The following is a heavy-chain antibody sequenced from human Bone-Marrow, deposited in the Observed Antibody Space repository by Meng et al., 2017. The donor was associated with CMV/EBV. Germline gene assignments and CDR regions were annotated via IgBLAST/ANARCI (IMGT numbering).Heavy chain of an antibody. V-gene: IGHV4-59*01. J-gene: IGHJ5*02. CDR1: GGSISSYY. CDR2: IYYSGST. D-gene: IGHD3-3*01. Sequence: SETLSLTCTVPGGSISSYYWSWIRQPPGKGLEWIGYIYYSGSTNYNPSLKSRVTISVDTSKNQFSLKLSSVTAADTAVYYCARGGSHTYYDFWSGSNWFDPWGQGTLVTVSS. CDR3: ARGGSHTYYDFWSGSNWFDP.